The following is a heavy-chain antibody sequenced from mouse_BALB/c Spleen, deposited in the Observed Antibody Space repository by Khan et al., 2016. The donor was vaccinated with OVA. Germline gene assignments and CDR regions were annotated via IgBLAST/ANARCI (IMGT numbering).Heavy chain of an antibody. J-gene: IGHJ3*01. CDR1: GDSITSGY. V-gene: IGHV3-8*02. CDR2: MIYSGNT. Sequence: EVKLEESGPSLVKPSQSLSLTCSVTGDSITSGYWSWIRKFPGNKLEYMGYMIYSGNTYYNPSLKSRISITRHTSKNQYYLQLNSVTTEDTATYYCARSTYRYACAYGGQGTLVTVSA. CDR3: ARSTYRYACAY. D-gene: IGHD2-14*01.